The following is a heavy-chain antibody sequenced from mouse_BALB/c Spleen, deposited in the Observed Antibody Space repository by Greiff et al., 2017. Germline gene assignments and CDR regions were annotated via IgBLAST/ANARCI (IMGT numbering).Heavy chain of an antibody. CDR1: GFTFSSFG. CDR3: ARSEDYGNYFWFAY. Sequence: EVKLVESGGGLVQPGGSRKLSCAASGFTFSSFGMHWVRQAPEKGLEWVAYISSGSSTIYYADTVKGRFTISRDNPKNTLFLQMTSLRSEDTAMYYCARSEDYGNYFWFAYWGQGTLVTVSA. CDR2: ISSGSSTI. J-gene: IGHJ3*01. V-gene: IGHV5-17*02. D-gene: IGHD2-1*01.